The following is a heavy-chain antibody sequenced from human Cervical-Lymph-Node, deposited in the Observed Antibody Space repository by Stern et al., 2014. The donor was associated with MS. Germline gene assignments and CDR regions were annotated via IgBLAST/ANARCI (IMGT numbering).Heavy chain of an antibody. Sequence: VQLVESGPGLVKPSQTLSLTCTVSGGSISSGSYYWSWIRQPAGKGLEWIGRIYTSGSTNYNPSLKSRVTISVDTSKNHFSLKLSSVTAADTAVYYCARDRAVAGTFDPWGQGTLVTVSS. J-gene: IGHJ5*02. V-gene: IGHV4-61*02. CDR3: ARDRAVAGTFDP. CDR2: IYTSGST. CDR1: GGSISSGSYY. D-gene: IGHD6-19*01.